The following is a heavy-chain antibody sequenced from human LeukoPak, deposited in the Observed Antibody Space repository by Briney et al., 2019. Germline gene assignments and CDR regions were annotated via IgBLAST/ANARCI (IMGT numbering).Heavy chain of an antibody. J-gene: IGHJ1*01. CDR3: ARDGSTVTYFQH. D-gene: IGHD1-26*01. CDR1: VGTFSSYT. V-gene: IGHV1-69*04. Sequence: SVKVSCKASVGTFSSYTISWVRQGPGQGLEWRGRVIPLLGIANYAQKFQRRVTVTADKSTSTTYMALSSLRSQATAVYYCARDGSTVTYFQHWGQATLATVPS. CDR2: VIPLLGIA.